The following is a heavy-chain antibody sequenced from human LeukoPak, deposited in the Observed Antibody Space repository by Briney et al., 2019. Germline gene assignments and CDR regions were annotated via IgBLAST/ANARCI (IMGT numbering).Heavy chain of an antibody. Sequence: GASVTVSCKASGYTFTSYDIHWVRQAPGQGLEWMGWMSPNSGNTVYAQKFQGRVTMTRNTSISTAYMELSSLSSEDTAVYYCARLADRVGAFDIWGQGTMVTVSS. CDR1: GYTFTSYD. CDR2: MSPNSGNT. V-gene: IGHV1-8*01. D-gene: IGHD6-25*01. CDR3: ARLADRVGAFDI. J-gene: IGHJ3*02.